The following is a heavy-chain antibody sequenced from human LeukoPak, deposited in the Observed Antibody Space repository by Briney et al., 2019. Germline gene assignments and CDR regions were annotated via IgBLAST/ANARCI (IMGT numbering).Heavy chain of an antibody. V-gene: IGHV3-23*01. CDR1: VFTFSNYA. CDR2: ISESGWST. CDR3: AKFRATGSWGDW. Sequence: SLRLSFVFSVFTFSNYAMSGVRQAPGKGLDGVSAISESGWSTYYAGSVKGRFTISSDHSQHTLYLQMDSLRVEDRAFYYCAKFRATGSWGDWWGQGTLVTVSS. D-gene: IGHD1-26*01. J-gene: IGHJ4*02.